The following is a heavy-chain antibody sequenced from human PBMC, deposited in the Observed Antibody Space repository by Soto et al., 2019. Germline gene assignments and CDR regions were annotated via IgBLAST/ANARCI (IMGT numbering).Heavy chain of an antibody. CDR3: ARGRTTSPNNWFDP. V-gene: IGHV5-51*01. CDR1: GYNFANYW. J-gene: IGHJ5*02. CDR2: IYPGDSGS. Sequence: PGESLKISCKGSGYNFANYWIGWVRQMPGKGLEWMGSIYPGDSGSRYSPSFQGQVTISCDRSISTAYLQWRSLKASDRAMYYCARGRTTSPNNWFDPWGQGTLVTVSS.